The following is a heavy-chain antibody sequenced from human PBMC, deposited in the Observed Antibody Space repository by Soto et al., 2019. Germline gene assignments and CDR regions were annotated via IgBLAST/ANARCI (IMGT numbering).Heavy chain of an antibody. CDR2: IGTAGDP. D-gene: IGHD6-19*01. J-gene: IGHJ6*02. CDR1: GFTFRSYD. CDR3: ARDRRAVAGTGDYYYYYGMDV. Sequence: GGALRLSCTASGFTFRSYDMHWVRQATGKGLDWVSAIGTAGDPYYPGSVKGRFTISRENAKNSLYLQMNSLRAGDTAVYYCARDRRAVAGTGDYYYYYGMDVWGQGTTV. V-gene: IGHV3-13*05.